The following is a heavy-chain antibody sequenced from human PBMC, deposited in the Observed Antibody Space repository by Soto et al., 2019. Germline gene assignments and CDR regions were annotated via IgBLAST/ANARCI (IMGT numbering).Heavy chain of an antibody. CDR3: ATFHTGRDY. Sequence: GGSLRLSCAASGFSFSSNWMTWVRQAPGKGLEWVANIKQDGSERNYADSVKGRFTISRDNAKNSLYLDMSSLRAEDTAVYYCATFHTGRDYWGQGALVTVSS. CDR1: GFSFSSNW. V-gene: IGHV3-7*03. D-gene: IGHD4-17*01. CDR2: IKQDGSER. J-gene: IGHJ4*02.